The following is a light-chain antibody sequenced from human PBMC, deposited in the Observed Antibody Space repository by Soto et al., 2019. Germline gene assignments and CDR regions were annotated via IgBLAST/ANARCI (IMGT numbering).Light chain of an antibody. J-gene: IGLJ1*01. V-gene: IGLV2-8*01. CDR1: SSDIGNYNF. Sequence: QSALTQPPSASGSPGQSVAVSCTGTSSDIGNYNFVSWYQQHPGKAPKLMIYEVSKRPSGVPDRFSGSKSGNTASLTVSGLQAEDEADYYCSPYAGSNTYVFGTGTKVTVL. CDR2: EVS. CDR3: SPYAGSNTYV.